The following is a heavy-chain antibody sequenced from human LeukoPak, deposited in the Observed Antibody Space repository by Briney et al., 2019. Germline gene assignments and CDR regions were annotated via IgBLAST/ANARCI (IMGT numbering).Heavy chain of an antibody. V-gene: IGHV4-39*01. CDR3: ARRFGHPPGSYYYYYMDV. Sequence: SETLSLTCTVSGGSISSSSYYWGWIRRPPGKGLEWIGSIYYSGSTYYNPSLKSRVTISVDTSKNQFSLKLSSVTAADTAVYYCARRFGHPPGSYYYYYMDVWGKGTTVTVSS. J-gene: IGHJ6*03. CDR2: IYYSGST. CDR1: GGSISSSSYY. D-gene: IGHD3-10*01.